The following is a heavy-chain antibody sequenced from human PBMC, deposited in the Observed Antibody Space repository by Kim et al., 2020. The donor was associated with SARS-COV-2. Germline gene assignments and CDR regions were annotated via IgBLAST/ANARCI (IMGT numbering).Heavy chain of an antibody. CDR2: ISGSGGST. CDR3: AKGLGGLEWLFISDAFDI. V-gene: IGHV3-23*01. D-gene: IGHD3-3*01. Sequence: GGSLRLSCAASGFTFSSYAMSWVRQAPGKGLEWVSAISGSGGSTYYADSVKGRFTISRDNSKNTLYLQKNSLRAEDTAVYYCAKGLGGLEWLFISDAFDIWGQGTMVTVSS. J-gene: IGHJ3*02. CDR1: GFTFSSYA.